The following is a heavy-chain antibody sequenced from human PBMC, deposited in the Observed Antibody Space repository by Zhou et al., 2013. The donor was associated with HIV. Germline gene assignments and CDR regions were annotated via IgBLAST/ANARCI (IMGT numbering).Heavy chain of an antibody. D-gene: IGHD6-6*01. CDR2: ISAYEGNT. V-gene: IGHV1-18*01. Sequence: QVQLVQSGAEVKKPGASVKVSCKASGYSFTNYGINWVRQAPGQGLEWMGWISAYEGNTNYAQKLQGRVTLTTDTTTSTAYMELRSLRSDDTAVYYCARGPRATRPDYYYYMDVWGKGTTVTVSS. J-gene: IGHJ6*03. CDR1: GYSFTNYG. CDR3: ARGPRATRPDYYYYMDV.